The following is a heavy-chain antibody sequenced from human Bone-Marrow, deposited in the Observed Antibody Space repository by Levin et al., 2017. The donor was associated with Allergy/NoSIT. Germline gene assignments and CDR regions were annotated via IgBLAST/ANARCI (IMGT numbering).Heavy chain of an antibody. J-gene: IGHJ6*02. D-gene: IGHD2-8*01. CDR3: ARDRYGKNGVCYGGAWSNGMDV. V-gene: IGHV3-11*01. Sequence: GGSLRLSCAVSGFTFTDYYMSWIRQAPGKGLEWISYISSSGTTRYYTGGKTSYADSVQGRFTISRDVAQNSLILQMNSLRVEDTAVYYGARDRYGKNGVCYGGAWSNGMDVWGQGTTVTVSS. CDR2: ISSSGTTR. CDR1: GFTFTDYY.